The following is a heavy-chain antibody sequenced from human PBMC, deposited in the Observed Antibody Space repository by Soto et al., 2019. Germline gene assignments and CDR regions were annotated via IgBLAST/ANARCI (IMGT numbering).Heavy chain of an antibody. CDR3: ARDLRPPGIVVVPAAPFDY. J-gene: IGHJ4*02. CDR2: ISGSGATV. Sequence: QVQLVESGGGLVKPGGSLRLSCAASGFTFRDYHMTWIRQAPGKGLDWISYISGSGATVYYADSVKGRFTISRDNARKSLYLQMNSLRAEDTAVYYCARDLRPPGIVVVPAAPFDYWGQGTLVTVSS. CDR1: GFTFRDYH. D-gene: IGHD2-2*01. V-gene: IGHV3-11*01.